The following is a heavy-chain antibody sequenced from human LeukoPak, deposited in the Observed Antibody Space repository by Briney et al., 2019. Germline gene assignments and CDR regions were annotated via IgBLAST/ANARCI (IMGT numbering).Heavy chain of an antibody. J-gene: IGHJ4*02. CDR3: ARGGVGIQLWSFDY. Sequence: GASVKVSCKASGYTFTSYYMHWVRQAPGQGLEWMGIISPSGGSTSYSQNFQGRVAMTRDTSTSTVYMELSSLRSEETAVYYCARGGVGIQLWSFDYWGQGTLVTVSS. CDR2: ISPSGGST. D-gene: IGHD5-18*01. CDR1: GYTFTSYY. V-gene: IGHV1-46*01.